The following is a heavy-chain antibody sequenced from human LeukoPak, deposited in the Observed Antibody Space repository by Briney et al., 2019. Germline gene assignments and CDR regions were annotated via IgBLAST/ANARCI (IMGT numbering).Heavy chain of an antibody. CDR3: AREAVYYDYVWGSYRYKTGAFDI. J-gene: IGHJ3*02. Sequence: PSETLSLTCAVYGGSFSGYYWSWIRQPPGKGLEWIGEINHSGSTNYNPSLKSRVTIPVDTSKNQFSLKLSSVTAADTAVYYCAREAVYYDYVWGSYRYKTGAFDIWGQGTMVTVSS. CDR2: INHSGST. V-gene: IGHV4-34*01. D-gene: IGHD3-16*02. CDR1: GGSFSGYY.